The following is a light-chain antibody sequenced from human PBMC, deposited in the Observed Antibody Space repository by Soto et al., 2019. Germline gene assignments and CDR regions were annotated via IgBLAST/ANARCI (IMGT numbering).Light chain of an antibody. V-gene: IGKV1-39*01. CDR1: QNIKND. CDR3: QQGYSTPWT. CDR2: VAS. Sequence: DLQMTQSPSSLSASVGDRITITCRAGQNIKNDLNWYQQKPGKAPKLLIDVASNLQSGVPLRFSGSGSGTDFTLTIANVQPEDSATYYCQQGYSTPWTFAHGTKVEIK. J-gene: IGKJ1*01.